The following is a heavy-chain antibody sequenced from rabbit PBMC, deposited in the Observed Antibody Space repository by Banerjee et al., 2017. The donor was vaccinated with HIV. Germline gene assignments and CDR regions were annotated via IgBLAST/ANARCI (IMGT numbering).Heavy chain of an antibody. V-gene: IGHV1S40*01. J-gene: IGHJ4*01. CDR3: ARGLSSSGDSFNL. CDR1: GFDLSNYYY. D-gene: IGHD1-1*01. Sequence: LTLTCTASGFDLSNYYYMCWVRQAPGKGLEWIACIYISGGSTYYASWAKGRFTISKTSSTTVTLQLNSLTAADTATYFCARGLSSSGDSFNLWGPGTLVTVS. CDR2: IYISGGST.